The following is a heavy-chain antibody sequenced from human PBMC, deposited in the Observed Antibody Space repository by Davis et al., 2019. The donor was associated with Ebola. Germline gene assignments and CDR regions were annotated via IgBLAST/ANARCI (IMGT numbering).Heavy chain of an antibody. Sequence: PGGSLRLSCSASGFIFSSYSMNWVRQAPGKGLDWVSLISSSSSYIYYADSVKGRFTISRDNAKNSLYLQMNSLRAEDTAVYYCAKARDNFYASGSYSDYFDHWGQGTLVTVSS. D-gene: IGHD3-10*01. CDR2: ISSSSSYI. V-gene: IGHV3-21*04. CDR1: GFIFSSYS. CDR3: AKARDNFYASGSYSDYFDH. J-gene: IGHJ4*02.